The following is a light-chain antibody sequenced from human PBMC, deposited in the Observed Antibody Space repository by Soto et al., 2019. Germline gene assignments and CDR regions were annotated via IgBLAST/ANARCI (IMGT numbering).Light chain of an antibody. CDR3: QQSSNWLT. CDR1: QSVSSY. J-gene: IGKJ4*01. V-gene: IGKV3-11*01. CDR2: DAS. Sequence: EIVLTQSPATLSLSPGERATLSCRASQSVSSYLAWYQQKPGQAPRLLIYDASNRATGIPARFSGSGSGTAFTLTIRSLEPEDFAVYYCQQSSNWLTFGGGTKVEIK.